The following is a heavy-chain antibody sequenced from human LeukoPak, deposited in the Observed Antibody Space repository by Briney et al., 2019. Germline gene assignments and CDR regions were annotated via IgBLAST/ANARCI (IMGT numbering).Heavy chain of an antibody. CDR2: MNPNSGNT. CDR1: GYTFTGYY. Sequence: ASVKVSCKASGYTFTGYYMHWVRQAPGQGLEWMGWMNPNSGNTGYAQKFQGRVTMTRNTSLSTAYMELSSLRSEDTAVYYCARGPSAYYGSGYPGDYYMDVWGKGTTVTVSS. D-gene: IGHD3-10*01. J-gene: IGHJ6*03. CDR3: ARGPSAYYGSGYPGDYYMDV. V-gene: IGHV1-8*02.